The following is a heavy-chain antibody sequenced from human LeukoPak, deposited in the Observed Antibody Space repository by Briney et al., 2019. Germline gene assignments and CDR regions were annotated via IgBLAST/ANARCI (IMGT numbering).Heavy chain of an antibody. J-gene: IGHJ4*02. CDR2: ISGYNANT. Sequence: ASVKVSCKASGYTFTTYGISWVRQAPGQGLEWMGWISGYNANTNYAQRLQGRVTMTTDTSTSTAYMELRSLRSDDTAVYYCTRDYRGSSSWYDYWGQGTLVTVSS. CDR3: TRDYRGSSSWYDY. CDR1: GYTFTTYG. V-gene: IGHV1-18*01. D-gene: IGHD6-13*01.